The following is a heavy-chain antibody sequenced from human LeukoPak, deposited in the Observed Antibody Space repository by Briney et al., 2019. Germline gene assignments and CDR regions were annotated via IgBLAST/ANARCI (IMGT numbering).Heavy chain of an antibody. Sequence: GGSLRLSCAASGFTFSNAWMSWVRQAPGKGLEWVGRIKSKTDGGTTDYAAPVKGRFTISRDDSKNTLYLQMNSLKTEDTAVYYCTTHREASYYGSGSYYPMDVWGKGTTVTISS. CDR1: GFTFSNAW. J-gene: IGHJ6*04. D-gene: IGHD3-10*01. CDR3: TTHREASYYGSGSYYPMDV. V-gene: IGHV3-15*01. CDR2: IKSKTDGGTT.